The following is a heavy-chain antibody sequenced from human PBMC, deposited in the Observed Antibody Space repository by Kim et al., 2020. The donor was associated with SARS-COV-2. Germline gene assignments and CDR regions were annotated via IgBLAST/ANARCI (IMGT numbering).Heavy chain of an antibody. J-gene: IGHJ4*02. CDR3: ARPDCGGDCLYYFDY. D-gene: IGHD2-21*02. CDR1: GFTFSSYG. V-gene: IGHV3-33*01. Sequence: GGSLRLSCAASGFTFSSYGMHWVRQAPGKGLEWVAVIWYDGSNKYYADSVKGRFTISRDNSKNTLYLEMNSLRAEDTAVYYCARPDCGGDCLYYFDYWGQGTLVTVSS. CDR2: IWYDGSNK.